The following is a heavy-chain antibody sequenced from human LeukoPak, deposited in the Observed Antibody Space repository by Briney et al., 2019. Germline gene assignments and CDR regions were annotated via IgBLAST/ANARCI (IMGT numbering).Heavy chain of an antibody. V-gene: IGHV1-69*06. J-gene: IGHJ4*02. Sequence: ASVKVSCKASGYTFTGYYMHWVRQAPGQGLEWMGGIIPIFGTANYAQKFQDRVTITADKSTSTAYMELSRLRSDDTAVYYCARDQGSGWLSYWGQGTLVTVSS. CDR2: IIPIFGTA. CDR1: GYTFTGYY. CDR3: ARDQGSGWLSY. D-gene: IGHD6-19*01.